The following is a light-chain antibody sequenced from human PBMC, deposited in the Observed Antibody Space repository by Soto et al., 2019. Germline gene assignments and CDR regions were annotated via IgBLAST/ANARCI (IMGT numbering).Light chain of an antibody. V-gene: IGLV2-14*01. CDR1: SSDVGGYNY. Sequence: QSAPTQPASVSGSPGQSITISCTGTSSDVGGYNYVSWYQQHPGKAPKLMIFDVSNRPSGVSNRFSGSKSCHTDSLTISWLQAEDEADYFCSYYTRSSPLYVLGTGTKVTVL. CDR3: SYYTRSSPLYV. J-gene: IGLJ1*01. CDR2: DVS.